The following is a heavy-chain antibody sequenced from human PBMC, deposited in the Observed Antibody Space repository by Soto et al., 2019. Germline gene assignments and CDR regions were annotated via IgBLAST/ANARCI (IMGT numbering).Heavy chain of an antibody. Sequence: QAQLHQWGAGLLKPSETLSLTCAVSGGSLSFYYWNWIRQPPGKELEWIGEINHSGSTNYNSSLKSRVTTSVDTSKNQFSLKLSSVTAADTAVYYCATRFYDTSGYYLFYFDSWGQGTLVTVSS. CDR2: INHSGST. J-gene: IGHJ4*02. CDR3: ATRFYDTSGYYLFYFDS. D-gene: IGHD3-22*01. V-gene: IGHV4-34*01. CDR1: GGSLSFYY.